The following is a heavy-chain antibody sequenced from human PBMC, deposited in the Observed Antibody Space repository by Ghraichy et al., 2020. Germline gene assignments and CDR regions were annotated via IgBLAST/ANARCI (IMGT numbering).Heavy chain of an antibody. D-gene: IGHD3-9*01. J-gene: IGHJ4*02. CDR3: AKVFGSYDILTSFDY. Sequence: GGSLRLSCAASGFTFSSYAMSWVRQAPGKGLEWVSGISGSGGSGDSTHYADSVKGRFTISRDNSKNTLYLQMNSLRAEDTAVYYCAKVFGSYDILTSFDYWGQGTLVTVSS. CDR1: GFTFSSYA. V-gene: IGHV3-23*01. CDR2: ISGSGGSGDST.